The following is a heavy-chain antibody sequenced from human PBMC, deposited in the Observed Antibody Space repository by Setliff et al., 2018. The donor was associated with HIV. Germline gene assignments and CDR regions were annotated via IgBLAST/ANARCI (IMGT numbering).Heavy chain of an antibody. CDR1: RFTFSNYW. Sequence: LSLTCAASRFTFSNYWMHWVRQAPGKGLVWVSRINSDGSSTSYADSVKGRFTISRDNAKNTLYLQMNSLRAEDTAVYFCASWRVPRDAFDIWGLGTMVTVSS. CDR3: ASWRVPRDAFDI. J-gene: IGHJ3*02. D-gene: IGHD3-3*01. V-gene: IGHV3-74*01. CDR2: INSDGSST.